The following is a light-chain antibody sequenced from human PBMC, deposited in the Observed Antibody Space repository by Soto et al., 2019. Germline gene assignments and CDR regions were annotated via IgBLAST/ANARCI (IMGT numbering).Light chain of an antibody. V-gene: IGKV3-20*01. Sequence: EIVLTQSPGTLSLSPGERATLSCRSSQSVSSSYLAWYQQKPGQAPRLLIYGASIRATDFPDRFSGSGSVTAFTLTISRLEPEALAVYCGNQYGISPRSTFGKGTNLQIK. CDR3: NQYGISPRST. CDR1: QSVSSSY. J-gene: IGKJ2*01. CDR2: GAS.